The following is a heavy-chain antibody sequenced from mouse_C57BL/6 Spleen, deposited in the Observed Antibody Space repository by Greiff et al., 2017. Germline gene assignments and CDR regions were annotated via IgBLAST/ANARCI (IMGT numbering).Heavy chain of an antibody. CDR3: ARFDYDFDY. Sequence: EVQLQQSGPELVKPGASVKISCKASGYTFTDYYMNWVKQSHGKSLEWIGDINPNNGGTSYNQTFKGKSTLTVDKSSSTAYMELRSLTSEDSAVYYCARFDYDFDYWGQGTTLTVSS. CDR2: INPNNGGT. V-gene: IGHV1-26*01. J-gene: IGHJ2*01. D-gene: IGHD2-4*01. CDR1: GYTFTDYY.